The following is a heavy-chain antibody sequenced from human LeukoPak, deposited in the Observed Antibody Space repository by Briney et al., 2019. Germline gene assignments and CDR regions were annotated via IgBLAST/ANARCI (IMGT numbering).Heavy chain of an antibody. D-gene: IGHD2-8*01. CDR2: ISSSSGTR. CDR1: GFTFSTYS. V-gene: IGHV3-48*01. J-gene: IGHJ6*03. Sequence: GGSLRLSCAASGFTFSTYSMNWVRQAPGKGLEWVSYISSSSGTRHYADSVKGRFTISRDNAKNILYLQMNSLRAEDTAVYYCAKDRCSNGIGCYYYYMDVWGKGTTVTISS. CDR3: AKDRCSNGIGCYYYYMDV.